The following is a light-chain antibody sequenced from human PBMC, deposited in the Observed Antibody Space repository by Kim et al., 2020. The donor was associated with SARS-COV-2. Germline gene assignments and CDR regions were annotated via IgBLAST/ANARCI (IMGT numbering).Light chain of an antibody. CDR3: HQYDNSPSVT. J-gene: IGKJ1*01. CDR2: DAS. V-gene: IGKV1-33*01. Sequence: DIQMTQSPSTLSASVGDRVTITCQASQSIGNWLAWYQQKPGQAPKLLIFDASTLETGVPSRFSGSGSATKFTLTIISLQPEDVATYYCHQYDNSPSVTFGQGTKVDIK. CDR1: QSIGNW.